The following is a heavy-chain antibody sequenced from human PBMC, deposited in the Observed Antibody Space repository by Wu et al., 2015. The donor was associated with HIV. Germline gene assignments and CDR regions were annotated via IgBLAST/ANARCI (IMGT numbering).Heavy chain of an antibody. V-gene: IGHV4-34*01. Sequence: QVQLQQWGAGLLKPSETLSLTCAVYGGPFSGYYWSWIRQPPGKGLEWIGEINHSGSTNYNPSLKSRVTISVDTSKNQFSLKLSSVTAADTAVYYCARALKRWLHLTPYYFDYWGQGTLVTVSS. CDR2: INHSGST. CDR3: ARALKRWLHLTPYYFDY. CDR1: GGPFSGYY. J-gene: IGHJ4*02. D-gene: IGHD5-24*01.